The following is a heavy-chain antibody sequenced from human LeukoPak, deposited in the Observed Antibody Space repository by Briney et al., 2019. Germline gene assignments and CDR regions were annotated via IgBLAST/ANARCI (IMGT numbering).Heavy chain of an antibody. D-gene: IGHD4-17*01. CDR3: ARGNYGPHDGYYYYMDV. J-gene: IGHJ6*03. V-gene: IGHV4-34*01. CDR2: INHSGST. CDR1: GGSFSGYY. Sequence: SETLSLTCAVYGGSFSGYYWSWIRQPPGKGLEWIGEINHSGSTNYNPSPKSRVTISVDTSKNQFSLKLSSVTAADTAVYYCARGNYGPHDGYYYYMDVWGKGTTVTVSS.